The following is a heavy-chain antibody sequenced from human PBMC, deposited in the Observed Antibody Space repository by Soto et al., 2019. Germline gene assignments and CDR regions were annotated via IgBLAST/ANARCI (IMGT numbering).Heavy chain of an antibody. D-gene: IGHD2-2*01. J-gene: IGHJ4*02. CDR2: ISGSGGST. Sequence: EVQLLESGGGLEQPGGSLRLSCVGSGHTFHNYAMTWVRQAPGKGLEWVSGISGSGGSTYYADSVRGRFTISRDDSKNTLYLQMNSLRADDTAVYYWEKVSRGIGVVPAALNWGQGTLVNVSS. CDR1: GHTFHNYA. CDR3: EKVSRGIGVVPAALN. V-gene: IGHV3-23*01.